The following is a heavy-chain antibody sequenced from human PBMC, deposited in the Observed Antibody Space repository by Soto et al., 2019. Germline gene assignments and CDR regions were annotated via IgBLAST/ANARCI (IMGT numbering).Heavy chain of an antibody. V-gene: IGHV3-9*01. J-gene: IGHJ4*02. CDR3: AKGGATMTTWFDY. D-gene: IGHD4-4*01. CDR2: ISGDSGSI. CDR1: GFTFVNDA. Sequence: SLRLSCAASGFTFVNDAMHWVRQAPGKGLEWVSGISGDSGSIGYVDSVKGRFTISRDNARNSLYLQMNSLRAEDTALYYCAKGGATMTTWFDYWGQGTLVTVSS.